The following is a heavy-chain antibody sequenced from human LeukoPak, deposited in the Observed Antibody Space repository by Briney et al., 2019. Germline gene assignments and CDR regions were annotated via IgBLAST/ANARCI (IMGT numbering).Heavy chain of an antibody. CDR3: ARSGEQLAIYYYYGMDV. J-gene: IGHJ6*02. Sequence: GGSLRLSCAASGFTFSSYAMSWVRQAPGKGLEWVSVIYSGGSTYYADSVKGRFTISRDNSKNTLYLQVNSLRAEDMAVYYCARSGEQLAIYYYYGMDVWGQGTTVTVSS. CDR2: IYSGGST. V-gene: IGHV3-66*01. CDR1: GFTFSSYA. D-gene: IGHD6-6*01.